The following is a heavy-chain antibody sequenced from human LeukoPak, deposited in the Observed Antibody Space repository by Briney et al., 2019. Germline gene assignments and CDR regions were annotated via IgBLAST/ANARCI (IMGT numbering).Heavy chain of an antibody. J-gene: IGHJ4*02. D-gene: IGHD6-13*01. Sequence: GGSLRLSCAASGFTVSSNYMSWVRQAPGKGLEWVSVIYSGDNTYYADSVKGRFTISRDNSKNTLYLQMNSLRAEDTAMYYCARYDSSSWYLGKTQDWGQGTLVTVSS. CDR1: GFTVSSNY. CDR2: IYSGDNT. V-gene: IGHV3-66*02. CDR3: ARYDSSSWYLGKTQD.